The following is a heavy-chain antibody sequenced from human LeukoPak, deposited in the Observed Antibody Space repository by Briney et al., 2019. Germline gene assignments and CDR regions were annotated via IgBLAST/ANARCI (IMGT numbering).Heavy chain of an antibody. J-gene: IGHJ5*02. V-gene: IGHV4-34*08. D-gene: IGHD1-26*01. CDR1: GFTFSSYA. CDR2: GNHSGGT. Sequence: GSLRLSCAASGFTFSSYAMSWVRQTPGKGLEWIGEGNHSGGTKYNPSLKSRVTISADSSRNQFSLKLSFVTAADTAVYYCAKNGQSGFSFDPWGQGTLVTVSS. CDR3: AKNGQSGFSFDP.